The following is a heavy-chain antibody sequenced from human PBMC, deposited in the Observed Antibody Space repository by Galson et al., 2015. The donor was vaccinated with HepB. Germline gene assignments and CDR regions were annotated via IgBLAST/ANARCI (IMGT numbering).Heavy chain of an antibody. CDR2: TYYRSKWYN. D-gene: IGHD6-13*01. V-gene: IGHV6-1*01. J-gene: IGHJ4*02. Sequence: CAISGDSVSSNSAAWNWIRQSPSRGLEWLGRTYYRSKWYNDYAVSVKSRITINPDTSKNQFSLQLNSVTPEDTAVYYCARLGDSSSWYSLDYWGQGTLVTVSS. CDR1: GDSVSSNSAA. CDR3: ARLGDSSSWYSLDY.